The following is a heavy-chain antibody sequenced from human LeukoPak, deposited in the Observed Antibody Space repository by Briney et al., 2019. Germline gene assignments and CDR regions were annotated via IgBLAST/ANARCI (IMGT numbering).Heavy chain of an antibody. V-gene: IGHV3-53*01. CDR1: GLTVSSNY. CDR3: AKATYSYGSYFDY. D-gene: IGHD5-18*01. Sequence: GGSLRLSCAASGLTVSSNYMSWVRQAPGKGLEWVSVIYSGGSTYYADSVKGRFTISRDNSKNTLYLQMNSLRAEDTAVYYCAKATYSYGSYFDYWGQGTLVTVSS. J-gene: IGHJ4*02. CDR2: IYSGGST.